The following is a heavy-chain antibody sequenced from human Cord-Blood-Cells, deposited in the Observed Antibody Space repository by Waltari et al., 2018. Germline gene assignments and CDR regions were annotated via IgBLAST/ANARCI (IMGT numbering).Heavy chain of an antibody. Sequence: QVQLVESGGGVVQPGRSLRLSCAASGFTFSSYGMHWVRQAPGKGLEWVAVISYDGSNKYYADSVKGRFTISRDNSKNTLYLQMNSLRAEDTAVYYCAKDSGPYGGNANDYWGQGTLVTVSS. CDR2: ISYDGSNK. J-gene: IGHJ4*02. V-gene: IGHV3-30*18. CDR1: GFTFSSYG. D-gene: IGHD4-17*01. CDR3: AKDSGPYGGNANDY.